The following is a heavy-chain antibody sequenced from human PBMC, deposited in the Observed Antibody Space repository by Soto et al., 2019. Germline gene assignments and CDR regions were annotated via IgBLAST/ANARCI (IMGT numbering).Heavy chain of an antibody. J-gene: IGHJ3*02. V-gene: IGHV3-30-3*01. CDR2: ISPDGNNA. Sequence: GGSLRLSYAASGSTFSSYDIHWVRQAPGKGLEWVAHISPDGNNAYYADSVKGRFTISRDNARNTVYLQVSSLRPEDTAVYHCVRGPSHGAFAIWGQGTLVTVSS. CDR1: GSTFSSYD. CDR3: VRGPSHGAFAI.